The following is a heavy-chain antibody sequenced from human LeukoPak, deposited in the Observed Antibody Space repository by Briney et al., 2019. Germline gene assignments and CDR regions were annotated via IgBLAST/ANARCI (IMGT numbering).Heavy chain of an antibody. V-gene: IGHV1-18*01. D-gene: IGHD3-22*01. Sequence: ASVKVSCKASGYTFTSYGISWVRQAPGQGLEWVGWISAYNGNTNYAQKLQGRVTMTTDTSTSTAYMELRSLRSDDTAVYYCARVGFYYDSSGYYPRDAFDIWGQGTMVTVSS. J-gene: IGHJ3*02. CDR3: ARVGFYYDSSGYYPRDAFDI. CDR1: GYTFTSYG. CDR2: ISAYNGNT.